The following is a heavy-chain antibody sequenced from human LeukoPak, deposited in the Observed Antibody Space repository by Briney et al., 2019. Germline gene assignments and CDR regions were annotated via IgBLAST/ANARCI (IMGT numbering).Heavy chain of an antibody. CDR1: GYTFTTYW. CDR3: ARRLVYYYDSTGYYFDAFDI. Sequence: GESLKFSCRGSGYTFTTYWIGWVRQKPGKGLEWMGIISPGDSDTRYSPSFQGQVTISVDKSISTAYLQWSSLKASDTAMYYCARRLVYYYDSTGYYFDAFDIWGHGTMVTVSS. D-gene: IGHD3-22*01. CDR2: ISPGDSDT. V-gene: IGHV5-51*01. J-gene: IGHJ3*02.